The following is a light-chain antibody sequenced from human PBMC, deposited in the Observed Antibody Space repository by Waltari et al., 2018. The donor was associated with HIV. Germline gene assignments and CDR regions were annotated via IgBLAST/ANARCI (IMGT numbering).Light chain of an antibody. Sequence: SSELTQGPDVSVALGQTVRITCRGDGLKSYWPPWYQVRPGEAPRVVIYGNNERPSGIPARFAGSGSGDTASLTISGAQAEDEAQYYCNSRDDYGNFLLFGGGTLLTVL. CDR1: GLKSYW. CDR3: NSRDDYGNFLL. V-gene: IGLV3-19*01. CDR2: GNN. J-gene: IGLJ2*01.